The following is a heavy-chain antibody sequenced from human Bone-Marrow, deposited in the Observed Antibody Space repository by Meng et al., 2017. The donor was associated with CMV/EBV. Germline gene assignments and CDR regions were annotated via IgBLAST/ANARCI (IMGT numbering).Heavy chain of an antibody. D-gene: IGHD3-22*01. V-gene: IGHV3-9*01. J-gene: IGHJ4*02. CDR1: GFTFDDYA. CDR2: ISWNSRAI. CDR3: TRGRSYDSGLDY. Sequence: SLKISCAASGFTFDDYAMHWVRQAPGKGLGWVSGISWNSRAIGYADSVKGRVTISRDNAKSFLYLELNSLRTEDTAFYYCTRGRSYDSGLDYWGQGTLVTVSS.